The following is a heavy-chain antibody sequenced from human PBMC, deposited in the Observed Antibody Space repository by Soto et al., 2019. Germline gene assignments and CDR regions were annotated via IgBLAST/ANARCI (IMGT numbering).Heavy chain of an antibody. CDR1: GGSFSGYY. CDR2: INHSGST. D-gene: IGHD3-10*01. CDR3: ARSYGSGSYYGRYYYGMDV. Sequence: SETLSLTCAVYGGSFSGYYWSWIRQPPGKGLEWIGEINHSGSTNYNPSLKSRVTISVDTSKNQFSLKLSSVTAADTAVYYCARSYGSGSYYGRYYYGMDVWGQGTTVTVSS. J-gene: IGHJ6*02. V-gene: IGHV4-34*01.